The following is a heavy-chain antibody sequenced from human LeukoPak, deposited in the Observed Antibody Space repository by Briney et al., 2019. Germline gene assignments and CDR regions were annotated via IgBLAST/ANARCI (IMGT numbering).Heavy chain of an antibody. D-gene: IGHD2-2*01. CDR1: GGTFSGDA. Sequence: SVKVSCKASGGTFSGDAISWVRQAPGQGLEWMGGIIPIFGTANYAQKFQGRVTITADESTSTAYMELSSLRSEDTAVYYCASTVVPAATVGDYYYYYGMEVWGKGTTVTVSS. CDR3: ASTVVPAATVGDYYYYYGMEV. J-gene: IGHJ6*04. V-gene: IGHV1-69*13. CDR2: IIPIFGTA.